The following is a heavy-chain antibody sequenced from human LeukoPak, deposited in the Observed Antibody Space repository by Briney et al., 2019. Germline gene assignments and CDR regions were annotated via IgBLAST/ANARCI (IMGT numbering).Heavy chain of an antibody. J-gene: IGHJ4*02. D-gene: IGHD1-26*01. CDR1: GFIFSSYS. Sequence: GGSLRLSCEASGFIFSSYSMNWVRQAPGKGLEWISYISTSTTTIYYANSVKGRFTISRDNAKKSLYPQMNSLRVEDTGVYYCASWGEGALDNWGQGTLVTVSS. V-gene: IGHV3-48*01. CDR2: ISTSTTTI. CDR3: ASWGEGALDN.